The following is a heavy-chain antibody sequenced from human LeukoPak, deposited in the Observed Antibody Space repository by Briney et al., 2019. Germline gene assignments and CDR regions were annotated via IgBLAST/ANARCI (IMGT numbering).Heavy chain of an antibody. CDR1: GFTFSSYS. J-gene: IGHJ4*02. CDR3: PRDHREVAGLFDY. D-gene: IGHD6-19*01. Sequence: GGSLRLSXAASGFTFSSYSMNWVGQAPGKGLEWVSSISSSSSYIYYADSVKGRFTISRDNAKKSLYLQMNSLRAEDTAVYYCPRDHREVAGLFDYWGQGTLVTVSS. CDR2: ISSSSSYI. V-gene: IGHV3-21*01.